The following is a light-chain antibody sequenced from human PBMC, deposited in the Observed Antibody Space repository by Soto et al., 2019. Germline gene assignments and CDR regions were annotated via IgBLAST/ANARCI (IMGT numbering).Light chain of an antibody. V-gene: IGLV2-14*01. Sequence: QSALTQPSSMSGPPGHSITISCTGTSSDVGGYNYVSWYQQHPGKAPKLMIYDVSNRPSGVSNRFSGSKSGNTAPLTISGLQAEDEADYYCSSYTSSTLYVFGAGTKVTVL. CDR3: SSYTSSTLYV. CDR2: DVS. J-gene: IGLJ1*01. CDR1: SSDVGGYNY.